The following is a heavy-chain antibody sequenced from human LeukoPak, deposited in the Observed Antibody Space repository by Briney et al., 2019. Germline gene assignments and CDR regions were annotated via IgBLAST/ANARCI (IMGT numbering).Heavy chain of an antibody. CDR1: GFTLSDYW. V-gene: IGHV3-7*01. CDR3: AAWGLYNC. CDR2: INLHGSVK. Sequence: GGSLRLSCAASGFTLSDYWMNWVRQAPGKGLEWVANINLHGSVKLHVDSVEGRFTISRDNAKNSLFLQMTSLKVEDTAVYYCAAWGLYNCWGQGTLVTVSS. D-gene: IGHD7-27*01. J-gene: IGHJ4*02.